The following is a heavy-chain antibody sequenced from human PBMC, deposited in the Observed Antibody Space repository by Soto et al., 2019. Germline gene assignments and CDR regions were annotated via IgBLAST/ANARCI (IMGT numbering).Heavy chain of an antibody. CDR3: ARSFCTDTSCSIFDS. Sequence: SETLSLTCGVYVGPLSEYSWNWIRQSPGKGLEWIGQLENSGSAYYNPSLRSRVTISADSSKNQFSLKLTSVTTADTAVYFCARSFCTDTSCSIFDSWGLGTLVTVSS. V-gene: IGHV4-34*01. D-gene: IGHD2-2*01. CDR2: LENSGSA. J-gene: IGHJ4*01. CDR1: VGPLSEYS.